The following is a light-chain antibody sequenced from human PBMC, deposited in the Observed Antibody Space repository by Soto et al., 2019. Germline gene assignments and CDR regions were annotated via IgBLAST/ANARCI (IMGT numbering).Light chain of an antibody. Sequence: ENVLTQSPGTLSLSPGERATLSCRASQSVGSYLGWYQKKPGQAPRLLIYGSSNRATGIPDRFSGSGSGTDFTLTISRLQPEDFAVYYCQHYGGPPQWTFGKGTKVEIK. CDR1: QSVGSY. J-gene: IGKJ1*01. CDR3: QHYGGPPQWT. V-gene: IGKV3-20*01. CDR2: GSS.